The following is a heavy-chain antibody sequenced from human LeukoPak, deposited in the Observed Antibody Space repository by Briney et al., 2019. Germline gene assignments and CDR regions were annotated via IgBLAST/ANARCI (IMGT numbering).Heavy chain of an antibody. CDR2: KWYDGSNK. Sequence: GGSLRLSCAASGFTFSSYGMHWGLQDPGKGLEWVAVKWYDGSNKYYADSVKSRFTISRDNSKNTLYLQTNSLRAEDTAVYYCARDEHYYGSGSYGYYYYGMDVWGQGTTVTVSS. J-gene: IGHJ6*02. D-gene: IGHD3-10*01. V-gene: IGHV3-33*01. CDR1: GFTFSSYG. CDR3: ARDEHYYGSGSYGYYYYGMDV.